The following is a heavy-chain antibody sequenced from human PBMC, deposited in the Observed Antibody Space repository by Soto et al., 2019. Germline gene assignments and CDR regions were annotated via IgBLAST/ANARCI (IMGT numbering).Heavy chain of an antibody. V-gene: IGHV1-2*04. CDR1: GYTFTGYY. CDR3: ARTPADGYNYLDYYYGMDV. D-gene: IGHD5-12*01. CDR2: INPNSGGT. Sequence: SVKVSCKASGYTFTGYYMHWVRQAPGQGLEWMGWINPNSGGTNYAQKFQGWVTMTRDTSISTAYMELSRLRSDDTAVYYCARTPADGYNYLDYYYGMDVWGQGTTVTVSS. J-gene: IGHJ6*02.